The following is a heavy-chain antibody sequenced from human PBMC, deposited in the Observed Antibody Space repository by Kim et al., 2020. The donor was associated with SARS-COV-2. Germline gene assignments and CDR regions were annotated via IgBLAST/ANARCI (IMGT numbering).Heavy chain of an antibody. Sequence: SETLSLTCTVSGGSISSSSYYWGWIRQPPGKGLEWIGSIYYSGSTYYNPSLKSRVTISVDTPKNQFSLKLSSVTAADTAVYYCARPGFGVISDSITDIVGTIGDDAFDIWGQGTMVTVSS. J-gene: IGHJ3*02. D-gene: IGHD5-12*01. CDR2: IYYSGST. CDR3: ARPGFGVISDSITDIVGTIGDDAFDI. V-gene: IGHV4-39*01. CDR1: GGSISSSSYY.